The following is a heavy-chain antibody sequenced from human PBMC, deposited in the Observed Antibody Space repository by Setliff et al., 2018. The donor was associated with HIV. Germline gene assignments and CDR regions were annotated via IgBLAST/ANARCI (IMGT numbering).Heavy chain of an antibody. Sequence: ASVKVSCKASAYTFNSYYMHWIRQAPGQGLEWMGLIGPSGSSTTYAQNFQGRVTMSRDTSTSTAYMELRSLRSDDTAGYYCARDVDYTDAFDIWSKGTMVTVSS. J-gene: IGHJ3*02. D-gene: IGHD4-4*01. CDR2: IGPSGSST. CDR3: ARDVDYTDAFDI. CDR1: AYTFNSYY. V-gene: IGHV1-46*02.